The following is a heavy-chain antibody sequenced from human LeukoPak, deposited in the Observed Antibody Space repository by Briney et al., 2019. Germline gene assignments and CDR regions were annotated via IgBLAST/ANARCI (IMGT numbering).Heavy chain of an antibody. D-gene: IGHD1-26*01. V-gene: IGHV1-58*01. Sequence: SVKVSRKSSGFTFTSSAVQWVRQPRGQRLGWMGWIVVGSGNTNYAQKFQERVTITRDMSTSTAYMELSSLRSEDTAVYYCAAEGGVGATPFDYWGQGTLVTVSS. CDR3: AAEGGVGATPFDY. CDR2: IVVGSGNT. J-gene: IGHJ4*02. CDR1: GFTFTSSA.